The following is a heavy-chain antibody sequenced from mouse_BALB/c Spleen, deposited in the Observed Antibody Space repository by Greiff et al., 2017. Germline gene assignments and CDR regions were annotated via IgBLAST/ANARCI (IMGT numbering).Heavy chain of an antibody. D-gene: IGHD2-1*01. Sequence: EVKLQESGPGLVKPSQSLSLTCSVTGYSITSGYYWNWIRQFPGNKLEWMGYISYDGSNNYNPSLKNRISITRDTSKNQFFLKLNSVTTEDTATYYCAREGYGNWFAYWGQGTLVTVSA. CDR1: GYSITSGYY. CDR2: ISYDGSN. J-gene: IGHJ3*01. CDR3: AREGYGNWFAY. V-gene: IGHV3-6*02.